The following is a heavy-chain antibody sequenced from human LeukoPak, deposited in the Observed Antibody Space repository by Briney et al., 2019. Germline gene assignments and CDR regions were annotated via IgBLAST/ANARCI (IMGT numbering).Heavy chain of an antibody. Sequence: GGSLRLSCAVSASTFSSYEMNWFRQAPGKGLEWVSYISGSGSTIYYADSVKGRFTISRDNAKNALYLQMNSLRAEDTAIYYCATYRQVLLPFESWGQGTLVTVSS. J-gene: IGHJ4*02. CDR1: ASTFSSYE. D-gene: IGHD2-8*02. V-gene: IGHV3-48*03. CDR2: ISGSGSTI. CDR3: ATYRQVLLPFES.